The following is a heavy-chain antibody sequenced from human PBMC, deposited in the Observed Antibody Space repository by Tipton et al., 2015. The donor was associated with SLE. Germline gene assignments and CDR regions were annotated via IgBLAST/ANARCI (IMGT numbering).Heavy chain of an antibody. CDR3: ARHPGGYCSSTTCYTVDC. J-gene: IGHJ4*02. CDR2: IYYSGST. D-gene: IGHD2-2*02. CDR1: GGSISSSSYY. V-gene: IGHV4-39*01. Sequence: LRLSCTVSGGSISSSSYYWGWIRQPPGKGLEWIGTIYYSGSTYYNPSLNSQFTISVDTSKNQFSLKLSSVTAADTAVYYCARHPGGYCSSTTCYTVDCWGQGTLVTVSS.